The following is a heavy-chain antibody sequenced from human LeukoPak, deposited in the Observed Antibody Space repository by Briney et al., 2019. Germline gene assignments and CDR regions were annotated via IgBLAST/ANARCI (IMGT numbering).Heavy chain of an antibody. CDR1: GGSISSSSYY. V-gene: IGHV4-39*01. CDR2: IYYSGST. J-gene: IGHJ4*02. Sequence: SETLSLTCTVSGGSISSSSYYWGWIRQPPGKGLEWIGSIYYSGSTYYNPSLKSRVTISVDTFKNQFSLKLSSVTAADTAVYYCARHGSSGYSPYYFDYWGQGTLVTVSS. CDR3: ARHGSSGYSPYYFDY. D-gene: IGHD3-22*01.